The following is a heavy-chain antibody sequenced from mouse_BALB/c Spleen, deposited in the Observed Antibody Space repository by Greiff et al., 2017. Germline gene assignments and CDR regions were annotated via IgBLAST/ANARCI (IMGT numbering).Heavy chain of an antibody. D-gene: IGHD2-4*01. CDR2: IYPGNSDT. Sequence: EVQGVESGTVLARPGASVKMSCKASGYTFTSYWMHWVKQRPGQGLEWIGAIYPGNSDTSYNQKFKGKAKLTAVTSTSTAYMELSSLTNEDSAVYYCTRWGITTGNWYFDVWGAGTTVTVSS. J-gene: IGHJ1*01. V-gene: IGHV1-5*01. CDR3: TRWGITTGNWYFDV. CDR1: GYTFTSYW.